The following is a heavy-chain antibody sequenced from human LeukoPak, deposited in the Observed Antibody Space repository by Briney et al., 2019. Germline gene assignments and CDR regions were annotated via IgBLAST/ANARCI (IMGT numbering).Heavy chain of an antibody. CDR3: ARVGITAATADY. J-gene: IGHJ4*02. CDR1: GYTFTGYY. D-gene: IGHD6-25*01. V-gene: IGHV1-46*01. CDR2: INPRGGST. Sequence: ASVKVSCKASGYTFTGYYMHWLRQAPGQGPEWMGIINPRGGSTDYAQKFEGRVTMTSDTSTSTVYMELNDLTSEDTAVYFCARVGITAATADYWGQGTLVTVSS.